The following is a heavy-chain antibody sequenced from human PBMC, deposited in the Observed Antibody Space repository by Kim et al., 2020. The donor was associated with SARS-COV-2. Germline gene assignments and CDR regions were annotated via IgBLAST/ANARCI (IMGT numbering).Heavy chain of an antibody. Sequence: DGSNKVSADTAKGRFTISRDHSKITLYLNMNSMRAEDTAVYYCARDPDYWGQGTLVTVSS. CDR2: DGSNK. J-gene: IGHJ4*02. V-gene: IGHV3-30*01. CDR3: ARDPDY.